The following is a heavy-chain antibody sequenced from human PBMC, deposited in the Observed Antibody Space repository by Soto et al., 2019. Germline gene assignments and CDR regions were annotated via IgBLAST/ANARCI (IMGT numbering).Heavy chain of an antibody. CDR1: GFTFTTYG. D-gene: IGHD2-2*01. V-gene: IGHV1-18*04. CDR3: ARAARYFSTTSCFAFFYWFDP. Sequence: QVQLVQSGDEVKKPGASVKVSCKALGFTFTTYGFSWVRQAPGQGLEWMGWISGFNDNTNYARKFQGRVTMTRDTSTSTVSMEMRSLTSDDTAMYYCARAARYFSTTSCFAFFYWFDPWGQGTQVTVSS. J-gene: IGHJ5*02. CDR2: ISGFNDNT.